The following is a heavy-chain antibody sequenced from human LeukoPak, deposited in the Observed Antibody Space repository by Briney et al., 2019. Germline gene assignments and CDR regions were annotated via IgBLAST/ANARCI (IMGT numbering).Heavy chain of an antibody. J-gene: IGHJ4*02. Sequence: GGSLRLSCAASGFTFSSYAMSWVRQAPGKGLEWVSAISGSGGSTYYADSVKGRFTIPRDNSKNTLYLQMNSLRAEDTAVYYCAKDVWVTPYYFDYWGQGTLVTVSS. CDR2: ISGSGGST. CDR3: AKDVWVTPYYFDY. CDR1: GFTFSSYA. D-gene: IGHD3-16*01. V-gene: IGHV3-23*01.